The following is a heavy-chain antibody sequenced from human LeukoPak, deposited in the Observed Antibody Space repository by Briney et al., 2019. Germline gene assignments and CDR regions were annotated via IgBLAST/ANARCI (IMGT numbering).Heavy chain of an antibody. CDR2: IKRRADGGTR. J-gene: IGHJ4*02. V-gene: IGHV3-15*01. Sequence: GGSLRLSCVASGFSFSNAWMSWVRQGPGRGLEWIGRIKRRADGGTRDYAAPVKGRFFLSRDDSKKTVYLQMNSLKADDTGVYYCTTEGSADDYWGQGTLVTVSS. CDR1: GFSFSNAW. D-gene: IGHD2-15*01. CDR3: TTEGSADDY.